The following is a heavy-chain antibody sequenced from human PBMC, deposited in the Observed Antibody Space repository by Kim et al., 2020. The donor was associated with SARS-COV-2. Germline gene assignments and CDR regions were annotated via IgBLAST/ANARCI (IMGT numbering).Heavy chain of an antibody. CDR2: IYHSGST. D-gene: IGHD3-22*01. CDR3: ARVRGNYYDSSGDAFDI. CDR1: GGSISSSNW. V-gene: IGHV4-4*02. J-gene: IGHJ3*02. Sequence: SETLSLTCAVSGGSISSSNWWSWVRQPPGKGLEWIGEIYHSGSTNYNPSLKSRVTISVDKSKNQFSLKLSSVTAADTAVYYCARVRGNYYDSSGDAFDIWGQGTMVTVSS.